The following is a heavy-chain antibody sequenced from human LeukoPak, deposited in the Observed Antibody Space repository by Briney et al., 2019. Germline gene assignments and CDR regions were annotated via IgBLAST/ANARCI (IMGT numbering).Heavy chain of an antibody. J-gene: IGHJ4*02. CDR3: AKDGAPYCSGATCYSAADY. D-gene: IGHD2-15*01. Sequence: PGGSLRLSCAASGFTFRSYSMNWVRQAPGKGLEWVSSISSSSSYVYYADSVKGRFTISRDNTKNSLYLQMNSLRAEDTAVYYCAKDGAPYCSGATCYSAADYWGQGTLVTLSS. V-gene: IGHV3-21*01. CDR1: GFTFRSYS. CDR2: ISSSSSYV.